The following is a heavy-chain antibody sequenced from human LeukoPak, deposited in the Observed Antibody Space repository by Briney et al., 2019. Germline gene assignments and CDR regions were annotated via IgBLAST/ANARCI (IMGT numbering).Heavy chain of an antibody. V-gene: IGHV3-30*03. CDR3: ARLGGAAAVDY. Sequence: PGGSLRLSCAASGFTFSSYGMHWVRQAPGKGLEWVAVISYDGSNKYYADSVKGRFTISRDNSKNTLYLQMNSLRAEDTAVYYCARLGGAAAVDYWGQGTLVTVSS. CDR2: ISYDGSNK. CDR1: GFTFSSYG. D-gene: IGHD6-13*01. J-gene: IGHJ4*02.